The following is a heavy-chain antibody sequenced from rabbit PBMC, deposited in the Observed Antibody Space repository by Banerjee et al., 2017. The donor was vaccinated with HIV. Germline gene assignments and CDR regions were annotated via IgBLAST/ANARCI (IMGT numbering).Heavy chain of an antibody. V-gene: IGHV1S45*01. CDR2: IYNGDGST. J-gene: IGHJ3*01. Sequence: QEQLEESGGDLVKPEGSLTLTCTASGFSFSRYYMCWVRQAPGKGLEWIACIYNGDGSTYYASWAKGRFTFSKTSSTTVTLQMTSLTAADTATYFCARDLTDVIGWNFGWWGQGTLVTVS. CDR3: ARDLTDVIGWNFGW. D-gene: IGHD4-1*01. CDR1: GFSFSRYY.